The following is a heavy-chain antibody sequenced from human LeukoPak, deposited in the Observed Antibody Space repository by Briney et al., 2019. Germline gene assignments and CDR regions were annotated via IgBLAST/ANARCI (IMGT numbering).Heavy chain of an antibody. Sequence: GGSLRLSCAASGFTFSSYGMHWVRQAPGKGLEWVAVISYDGSNKYYADSVKGRFTISRDNSKNTLYLQMNSLRAEDTAVYYCAKGRVDTAMVDYYYYAMDVWGQGTTVTVSS. V-gene: IGHV3-30*18. CDR3: AKGRVDTAMVDYYYYAMDV. J-gene: IGHJ6*02. D-gene: IGHD5-18*01. CDR2: ISYDGSNK. CDR1: GFTFSSYG.